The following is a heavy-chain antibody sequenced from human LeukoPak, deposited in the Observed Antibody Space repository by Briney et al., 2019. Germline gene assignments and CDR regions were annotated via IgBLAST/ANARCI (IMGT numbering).Heavy chain of an antibody. D-gene: IGHD3-22*01. CDR1: GGSISSSSYY. Sequence: SETLSLTCTVSGGSISSSSYYWGWIRQPPGKGLDWIGSIYYSGSTYYNPSLKSRVTISVDTSKNQFSLKLSSVTAADTAVYYCARDLYYYDSSGYSRGSFDYWGQGTLVTVSS. J-gene: IGHJ4*02. V-gene: IGHV4-39*07. CDR2: IYYSGST. CDR3: ARDLYYYDSSGYSRGSFDY.